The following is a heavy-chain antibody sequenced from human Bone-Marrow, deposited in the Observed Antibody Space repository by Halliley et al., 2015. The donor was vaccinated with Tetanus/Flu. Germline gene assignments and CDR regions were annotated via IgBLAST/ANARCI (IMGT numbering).Heavy chain of an antibody. D-gene: IGHD3-16*01. Sequence: QLVQSGGGVVQPGRSLRLSCAASGFTFSNHGIHWVRQAPGKGLEWVAVISSDGGDKFYADSVKGRFSISRDNSENTVYLQMNSLRTEDTAVYYCAKDLTFLRRVLDYWGQGTLVTVS. CDR2: ISSDGGDK. CDR3: AKDLTFLRRVLDY. V-gene: IGHV3-30*18. CDR1: GFTFSNHG. J-gene: IGHJ4*02.